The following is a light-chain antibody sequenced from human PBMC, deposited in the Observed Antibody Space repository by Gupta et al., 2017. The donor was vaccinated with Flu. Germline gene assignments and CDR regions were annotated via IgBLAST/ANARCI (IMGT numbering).Light chain of an antibody. Sequence: SLGVTATINCKVTLTWADSKNNRNYLAWYQRKPGQPPRLLISWASSREYGVPDSFSGSGSGTDFTLTIISRQAEDVAVYYCQQGHSSPPTFGQGTKLDI. CDR2: WAS. V-gene: IGKV4-1*01. J-gene: IGKJ2*01. CDR1: LTWADSKNNRNY. CDR3: QQGHSSPPT.